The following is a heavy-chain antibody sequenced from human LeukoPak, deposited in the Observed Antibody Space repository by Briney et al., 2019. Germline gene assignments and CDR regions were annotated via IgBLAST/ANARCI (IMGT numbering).Heavy chain of an antibody. CDR2: ISYDGSNK. V-gene: IGHV3-30*18. J-gene: IGHJ4*02. Sequence: GGSLRLSCAASGFTFSSYGMHWVRQAPGKGLEWVAVISYDGSNKYYADSVKGRFTISRDNSKNTLYLQMNGLRAEDTAVYYCANLGTTYYYGSGSYIADYWGQGTLVTVSS. D-gene: IGHD3-10*01. CDR3: ANLGTTYYYGSGSYIADY. CDR1: GFTFSSYG.